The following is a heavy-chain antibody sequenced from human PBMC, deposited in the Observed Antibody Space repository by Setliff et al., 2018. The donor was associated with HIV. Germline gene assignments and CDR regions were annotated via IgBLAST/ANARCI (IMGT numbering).Heavy chain of an antibody. Sequence: ASVKVSCKASGYTFTSYGINWVRQAPGQGLQWMGWISANNGNTNYAQNLQGRVTMTTDTSTSTAYMELRSLRSDDTAVYYCARDVYFTFSGEVIRHYLDVWGKGTTVTVSS. CDR2: ISANNGNT. D-gene: IGHD3-3*01. J-gene: IGHJ6*03. V-gene: IGHV1-18*01. CDR1: GYTFTSYG. CDR3: ARDVYFTFSGEVIRHYLDV.